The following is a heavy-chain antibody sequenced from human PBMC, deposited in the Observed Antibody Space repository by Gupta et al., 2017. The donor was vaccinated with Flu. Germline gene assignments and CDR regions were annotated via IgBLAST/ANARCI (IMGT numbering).Heavy chain of an antibody. D-gene: IGHD2-2*02. CDR3: ARVLPLPIVPAAIGGMDV. J-gene: IGHJ6*02. CDR2: INHSGST. Sequence: QVQLQQWGAGLLKPSETLSLTCAVYGGSFSGYYWSWIRQPPGKGLEWIGEINHSGSTNYNPSLKSRVTISVDTSKNQFSLKLSSVTAADTAVYYCARVLPLPIVPAAIGGMDVWGQGTTVTVSS. V-gene: IGHV4-34*01. CDR1: GGSFSGYY.